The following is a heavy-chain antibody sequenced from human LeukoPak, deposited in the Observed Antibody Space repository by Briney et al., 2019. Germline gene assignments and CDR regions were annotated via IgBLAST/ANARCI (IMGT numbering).Heavy chain of an antibody. J-gene: IGHJ6*03. CDR2: INSDGSST. D-gene: IGHD3-9*01. V-gene: IGHV3-74*01. CDR1: GFTFSSYW. Sequence: GGSLRLSCAASGFTFSSYWMHWVRQAPGKGLVWVSRINSDGSSTSYADSVKGRFTISRDNAKNTLYLQMNSLRAEDTAVYYCARVGSPSYYDILTGYLKDYYMDVWGKGTTVTISS. CDR3: ARVGSPSYYDILTGYLKDYYMDV.